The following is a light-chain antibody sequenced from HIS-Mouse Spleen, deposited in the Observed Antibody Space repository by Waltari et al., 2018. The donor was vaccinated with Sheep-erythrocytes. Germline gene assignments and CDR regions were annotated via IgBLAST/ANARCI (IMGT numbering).Light chain of an antibody. CDR1: SSDVGGYNY. J-gene: IGLJ3*02. CDR2: DVS. V-gene: IGLV2-11*01. Sequence: QSALTQPRSVSGSPGQSVTISCPGTSSDVGGYNYVSWYQQHPGKAPKLMIYDVSKRPSGVPDRFSGSKSGNTASLTISGLQAEDEADYYCCSYTSSSTWVFGGGTKLTVL. CDR3: CSYTSSSTWV.